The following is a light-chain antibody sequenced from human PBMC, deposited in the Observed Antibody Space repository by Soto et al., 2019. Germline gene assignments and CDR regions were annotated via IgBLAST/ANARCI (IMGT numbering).Light chain of an antibody. Sequence: EIVLTQSPGTLSLSPGERATLSCRASQSVSSSYLAWYQQKPGQAPRLLIYGASSRATGIPERFSGSGSGKDFTLTISRLEPEDFAVYYCQQYGSSVSWTFGQGTKVEIK. CDR2: GAS. CDR1: QSVSSSY. CDR3: QQYGSSVSWT. V-gene: IGKV3-20*01. J-gene: IGKJ1*01.